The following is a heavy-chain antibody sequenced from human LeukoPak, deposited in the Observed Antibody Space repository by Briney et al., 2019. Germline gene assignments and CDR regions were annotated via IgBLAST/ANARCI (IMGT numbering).Heavy chain of an antibody. V-gene: IGHV3-72*01. J-gene: IGHJ4*02. Sequence: GGSLRLSCAASGFAFRSYYWDWVRQAPGKGLEWVGRIRNKANSYTTEYVASVKGRFTISRDDSKNSLYLQMNSLITEDTAVYYCARMLSSKFCSGDSCYSSNYSDFWGQGALVTVSS. CDR1: GFAFRSYY. CDR3: ARMLSSKFCSGDSCYSSNYSDF. CDR2: IRNKANSYTT. D-gene: IGHD2-15*01.